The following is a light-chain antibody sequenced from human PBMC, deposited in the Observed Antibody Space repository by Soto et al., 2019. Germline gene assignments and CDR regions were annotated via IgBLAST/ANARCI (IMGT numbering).Light chain of an antibody. CDR1: QSVSES. J-gene: IGKJ5*01. CDR3: QQLRDWRPIT. V-gene: IGKV3-11*01. Sequence: EVVWTQSTATLSLSPGERSTLSCISSQSVSESLAWYQQKPGQAPRLLIYDVSHRATGIPVRFSGRGSVTDPTLTISRLEPQDFPVYYCQQLRDWRPITVGPGTRLEIK. CDR2: DVS.